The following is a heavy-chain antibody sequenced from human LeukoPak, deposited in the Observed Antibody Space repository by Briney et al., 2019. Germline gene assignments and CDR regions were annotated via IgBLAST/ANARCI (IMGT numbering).Heavy chain of an antibody. J-gene: IGHJ4*02. D-gene: IGHD3-3*01. CDR3: ARPSGSVTIFGVVDYFDY. CDR2: IAYDGSNE. V-gene: IGHV3-30*04. CDR1: GFNFNNYG. Sequence: GRPLRLSCVVSGFNFNNYGMHWVRQAPGKGLDWVASIAYDGSNENYAESVKGRFTISRDNSKNTLYMQLNSLRTEDTAVYYCARPSGSVTIFGVVDYFDYWGQGSLVTVSS.